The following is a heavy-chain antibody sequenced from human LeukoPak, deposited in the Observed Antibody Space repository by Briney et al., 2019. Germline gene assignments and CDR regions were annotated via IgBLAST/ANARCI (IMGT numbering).Heavy chain of an antibody. D-gene: IGHD5-24*01. CDR1: GFTFRMYA. Sequence: GGSLRLSCAASGFTFRMYAMSWVRQAPGKGLEWVSVIYSGGSTYYADSVKGRFTISRDNSKNTLYLQMNSLRAEDTAVYYCARDRGWLQLDYWGQGTLVTVSS. J-gene: IGHJ4*02. V-gene: IGHV3-66*01. CDR3: ARDRGWLQLDY. CDR2: IYSGGST.